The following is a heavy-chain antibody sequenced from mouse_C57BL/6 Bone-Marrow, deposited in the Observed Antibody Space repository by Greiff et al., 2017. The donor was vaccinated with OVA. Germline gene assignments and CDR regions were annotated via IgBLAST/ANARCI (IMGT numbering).Heavy chain of an antibody. CDR2: ISSGSSTI. CDR3: ARPLYYGSSYRDYFDY. V-gene: IGHV5-17*01. D-gene: IGHD1-1*01. J-gene: IGHJ2*01. CDR1: GFTFSDYG. Sequence: DVKLVESGGGLVKPGGSLKLSCAASGFTFSDYGMHWVRQAPEKGLEWVAYISSGSSTIYYADTVKGRFTISRDNAKNTLFLQMTSLRSEDTAMYYCARPLYYGSSYRDYFDYWGQGTTLTVSS.